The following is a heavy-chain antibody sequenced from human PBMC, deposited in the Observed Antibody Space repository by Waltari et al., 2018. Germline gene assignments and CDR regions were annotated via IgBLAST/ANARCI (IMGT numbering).Heavy chain of an antibody. CDR2: IYYRGST. CDR1: GGSISSSSYY. J-gene: IGHJ6*03. V-gene: IGHV4-39*01. Sequence: QLQLQESGPGLVKPSETLSLTCTVSGGSISSSSYYWGWIRQPPGKGLEWIGSIYYRGSTYNNPPLKSRVTMSVDTSKNQFSLRLSSVTAADTAVYYCARHYSSSPNYYYYYYMDVWGKGTTVTVSS. D-gene: IGHD6-13*01. CDR3: ARHYSSSPNYYYYYYMDV.